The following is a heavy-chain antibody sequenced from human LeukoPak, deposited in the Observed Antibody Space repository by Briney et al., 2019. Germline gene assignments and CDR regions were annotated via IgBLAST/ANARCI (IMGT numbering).Heavy chain of an antibody. Sequence: GSLRLSCAASGFTFSDYYMSWIRQAPGKGLEWVSYISSSGSTIYYAGSVKGRFTISRDNAKNSLYLQMNSLRAEDTAVYYCARDRFLGQLVDYWGQGTLVTVSS. V-gene: IGHV3-11*01. CDR2: ISSSGSTI. CDR3: ARDRFLGQLVDY. J-gene: IGHJ4*02. D-gene: IGHD6-6*01. CDR1: GFTFSDYY.